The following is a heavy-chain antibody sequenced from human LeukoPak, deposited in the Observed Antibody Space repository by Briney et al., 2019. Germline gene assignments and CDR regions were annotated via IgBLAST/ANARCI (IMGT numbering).Heavy chain of an antibody. CDR2: IKQDGSEK. Sequence: PGGSLRLSCAASGFTFSSYWMSWVRQAPGKGLEWVANIKQDGSEKYYVDSVKGRFTISRDNAKNSLYLQMNSLRAEDMAVYYCASQAYSSSYWFDPWGQGTLVTVSS. CDR1: GFTFSSYW. CDR3: ASQAYSSSYWFDP. J-gene: IGHJ5*02. D-gene: IGHD6-13*01. V-gene: IGHV3-7*01.